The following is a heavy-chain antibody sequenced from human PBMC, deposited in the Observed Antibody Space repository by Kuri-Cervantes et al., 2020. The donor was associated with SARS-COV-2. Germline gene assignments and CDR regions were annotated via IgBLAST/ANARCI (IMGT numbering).Heavy chain of an antibody. D-gene: IGHD3-9*01. Sequence: ASVKVSCKVSGYTLTELSMHWVRQAPGQGLEWMGWISAYNGNTNYAQKLQGRVTMTTDTSTSTAYMELRSLRSDDTAVYYCARNPGVGGFDWLLKAGYYYYMDVWGKGTTVTVSS. CDR2: ISAYNGNT. CDR1: GYTLTELS. CDR3: ARNPGVGGFDWLLKAGYYYYMDV. V-gene: IGHV1-18*01. J-gene: IGHJ6*03.